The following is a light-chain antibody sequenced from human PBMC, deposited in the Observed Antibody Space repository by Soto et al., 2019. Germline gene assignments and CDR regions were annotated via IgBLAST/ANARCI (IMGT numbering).Light chain of an antibody. CDR1: SSDVGSYNL. CDR3: CSYAGSSIWV. J-gene: IGLJ3*02. CDR2: EGS. Sequence: QSALTQPASVSGSPGQSITVSCTGTSSDVGSYNLVSWYQQHPGKAPKLMIHEGSKRPSGVSNRFSGSKPGNTASLTISGLQAEDEAYYYCCSYAGSSIWVFGGGTKVTVL. V-gene: IGLV2-23*01.